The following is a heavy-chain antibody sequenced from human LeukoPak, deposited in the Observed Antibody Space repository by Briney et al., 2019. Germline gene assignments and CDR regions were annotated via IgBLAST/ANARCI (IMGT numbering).Heavy chain of an antibody. CDR2: INPNSGGT. J-gene: IGHJ6*02. V-gene: IGHV1-2*04. CDR3: ARFRGSAGASNGMDV. Sequence: GASVKVSCKASGYTFTGYYMHWVRQAPGQGLEWMGWINPNSGGTNYAQKFQGWVTMTRDTSISTAYMELSRLRSDDTAVYYCARFRGSAGASNGMDVWGQGTTVTVSS. CDR1: GYTFTGYY. D-gene: IGHD6-19*01.